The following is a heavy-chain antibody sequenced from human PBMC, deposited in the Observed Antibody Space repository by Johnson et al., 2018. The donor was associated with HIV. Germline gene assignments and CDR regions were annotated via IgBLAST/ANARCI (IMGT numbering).Heavy chain of an antibody. CDR1: GFTFNNYD. J-gene: IGHJ3*02. Sequence: QVQLVESGGGVVQPGGSPRLSCAASGFTFNNYDMHWVRQAPGKGLEWVAFIRYDGSNKYYADSVKGRFTISRDNSKNTLYLQMNSLRAEDTAVYYCAKDLEEGQQWLIGACDIWGQGTMVTVSS. D-gene: IGHD6-19*01. CDR3: AKDLEEGQQWLIGACDI. CDR2: IRYDGSNK. V-gene: IGHV3-30*02.